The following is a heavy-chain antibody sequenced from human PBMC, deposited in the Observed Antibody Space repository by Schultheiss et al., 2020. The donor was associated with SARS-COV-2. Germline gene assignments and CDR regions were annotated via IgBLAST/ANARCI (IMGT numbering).Heavy chain of an antibody. CDR1: GGSISGYD. D-gene: IGHD2-2*01. Sequence: SETLSLTCTVSGGSISGYDWTWIRQPPGKGLEWIGYFYHSGSTNYNPSLKSRVTISVDTSKNQFSLKLSSVTAADTAVYYCARVRYQLPYYYYYYMDVWGKGTTVTVSS. V-gene: IGHV4-59*01. CDR2: FYHSGST. J-gene: IGHJ6*03. CDR3: ARVRYQLPYYYYYYMDV.